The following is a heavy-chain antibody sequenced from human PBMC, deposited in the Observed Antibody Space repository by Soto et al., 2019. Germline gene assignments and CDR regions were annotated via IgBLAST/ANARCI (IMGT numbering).Heavy chain of an antibody. CDR1: GGTFSSYA. Sequence: QVQLVQSGAEVKKPRSSVKVSCKASGGTFSSYAISWVRQAPGQGLEWMGGIIPIFGTANYAQKFQGRVTITADESTSTAYMELSSLRSEDTAVYYCAREGGSGNYRYYAMDVWGQGTTVTVSS. CDR3: AREGGSGNYRYYAMDV. J-gene: IGHJ6*02. D-gene: IGHD3-10*01. V-gene: IGHV1-69*12. CDR2: IIPIFGTA.